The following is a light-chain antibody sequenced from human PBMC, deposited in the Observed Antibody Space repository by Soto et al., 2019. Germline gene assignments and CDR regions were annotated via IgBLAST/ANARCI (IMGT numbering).Light chain of an antibody. J-gene: IGLJ1*01. CDR3: SSYTSSSTPYV. Sequence: QSALTQPASVSGSPGQSITISCTGTSSDVGGYNYVSWYQQHPGKAPKLMIYEVSNRPSGVSNRFSGSKSGNTASLTISGLQAEDEADYYCSSYTSSSTPYVFGTGTQLTGL. CDR1: SSDVGGYNY. CDR2: EVS. V-gene: IGLV2-14*01.